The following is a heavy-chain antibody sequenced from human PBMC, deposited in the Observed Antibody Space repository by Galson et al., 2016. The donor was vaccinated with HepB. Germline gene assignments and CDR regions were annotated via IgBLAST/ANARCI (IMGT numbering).Heavy chain of an antibody. V-gene: IGHV3-74*01. D-gene: IGHD5-12*01. CDR1: GFISNDYW. J-gene: IGHJ1*01. CDR3: ARALGYEPV. Sequence: SLRLSCAASGFISNDYWMHWVRQAPGKGLVWVSRIRSDDSSASYADSVKGRFTISRDNAKNTLYLQMNSLRAEDTAVYYCARALGYEPVWGQGTQVTVYS. CDR2: IRSDDSSA.